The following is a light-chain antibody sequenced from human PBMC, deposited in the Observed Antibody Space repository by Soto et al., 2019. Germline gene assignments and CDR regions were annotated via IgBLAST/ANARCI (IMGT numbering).Light chain of an antibody. J-gene: IGLJ1*01. Sequence: QSALTQPASVSGSPGQSITISCTGTSSDVGGYNYVSWYQQHPGKAPKLMIYDVSNRPSGVSNRFFGSKSGNTASPTISGLQAEDEADYYCSSYSTSSTPYVFGTGTQLTVL. V-gene: IGLV2-14*03. CDR1: SSDVGGYNY. CDR2: DVS. CDR3: SSYSTSSTPYV.